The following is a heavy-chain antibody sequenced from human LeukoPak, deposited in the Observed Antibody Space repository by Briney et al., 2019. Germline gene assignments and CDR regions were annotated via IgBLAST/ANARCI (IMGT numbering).Heavy chain of an antibody. CDR3: AKITMIVVGPFDY. D-gene: IGHD3-22*01. J-gene: IGHJ4*02. CDR2: ISGSGGST. CDR1: GFTFSSYA. Sequence: GGSLILSCAASGFTFSSYAMSWVRQAPGKGLEWVSAISGSGGSTYYADSVKGRFTISRDNSKNTQYLQMNSLRAEDTAVYYCAKITMIVVGPFDYWGQGTLVTVSS. V-gene: IGHV3-23*01.